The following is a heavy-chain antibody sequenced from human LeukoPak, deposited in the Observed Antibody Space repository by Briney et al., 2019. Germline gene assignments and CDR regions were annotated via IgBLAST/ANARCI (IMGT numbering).Heavy chain of an antibody. CDR3: ARGPNYVWGSYRYFDY. J-gene: IGHJ4*02. D-gene: IGHD3-16*02. Sequence: ASVKVSCKASGYTFTSYDINWVRQATGQGLEWMGWISAYNGNTNYAQKLQGRVTMTTDTSTSTAYMELRSLRSDDTAVYYCARGPNYVWGSYRYFDYWGQGTLVTASS. V-gene: IGHV1-18*01. CDR1: GYTFTSYD. CDR2: ISAYNGNT.